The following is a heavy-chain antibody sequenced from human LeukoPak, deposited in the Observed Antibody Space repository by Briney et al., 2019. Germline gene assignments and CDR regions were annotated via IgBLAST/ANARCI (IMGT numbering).Heavy chain of an antibody. CDR3: AGDEGDTLDY. CDR1: GFTFSSYA. CDR2: IRYDGSNK. V-gene: IGHV3-30*02. J-gene: IGHJ4*02. D-gene: IGHD1-26*01. Sequence: GGSLRLSCAASGFTFSSYAMSWVRQAPGKGLEWVAFIRYDGSNKYYADSVKGRFTISRDNSKNTLYLQMNSLRAEDTAVYYCAGDEGDTLDYWGQGTLVTVSS.